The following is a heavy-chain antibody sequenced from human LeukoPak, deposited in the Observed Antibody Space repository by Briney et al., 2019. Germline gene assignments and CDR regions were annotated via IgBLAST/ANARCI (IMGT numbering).Heavy chain of an antibody. Sequence: SETLSLTCTVSGGSINNYYWSWIRQPPGKGLELIGYIYYSGSTNYNPSLKSRVTMSVDTSKNQFSLKVNSVTAADTAVYYCARRNGYYDGFDYWGQGTLVTVSS. J-gene: IGHJ4*02. CDR3: ARRNGYYDGFDY. D-gene: IGHD3-3*01. CDR1: GGSINNYY. V-gene: IGHV4-59*01. CDR2: IYYSGST.